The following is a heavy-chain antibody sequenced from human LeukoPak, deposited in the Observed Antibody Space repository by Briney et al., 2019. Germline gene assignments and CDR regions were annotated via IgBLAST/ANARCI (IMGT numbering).Heavy chain of an antibody. D-gene: IGHD3-10*01. Sequence: PGGSLRLSCAASGFTFSDYYMSWLRQAPGKGLEWVSYISSSGSTIYYADSVKGRFTISRDNAKNSLYLQMNSLRAEDTAVYYCARDKYYGSGGQREDVWGQGTTVTVSS. CDR3: ARDKYYGSGGQREDV. J-gene: IGHJ6*02. CDR1: GFTFSDYY. V-gene: IGHV3-11*04. CDR2: ISSSGSTI.